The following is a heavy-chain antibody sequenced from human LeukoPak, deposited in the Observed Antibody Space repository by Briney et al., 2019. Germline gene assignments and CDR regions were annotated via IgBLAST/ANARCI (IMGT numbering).Heavy chain of an antibody. CDR1: GFTFSSYG. Sequence: GGSLRLSCAASGFTFSSYGMHWVRQAPGKGLERVAVISYDGSNKYYADSVKGRFTISRDNSKNTLYLQMNSLRAEDTAVYYCAKLVTMTTVTKGDFDYWGQGTLVTVSS. CDR2: ISYDGSNK. D-gene: IGHD4-17*01. CDR3: AKLVTMTTVTKGDFDY. J-gene: IGHJ4*02. V-gene: IGHV3-30*18.